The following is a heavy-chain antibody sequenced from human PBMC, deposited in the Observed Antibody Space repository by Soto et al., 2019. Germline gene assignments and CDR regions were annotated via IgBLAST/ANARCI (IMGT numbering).Heavy chain of an antibody. Sequence: ASVKVSCKASGYTFTGYYMHWVRQAPGQGLEWMGWINPNSGGTNYAQKFQGWVTMTRDTSISTAYMELSRLRSDDTAVYYCARRRDVQLVYDRTKNWSPPGGQEPRVTVP. V-gene: IGHV1-2*04. J-gene: IGHJ5*02. CDR1: GYTFTGYY. CDR2: INPNSGGT. CDR3: ARRRDVQLVYDRTKNWSPP. D-gene: IGHD2-8*01.